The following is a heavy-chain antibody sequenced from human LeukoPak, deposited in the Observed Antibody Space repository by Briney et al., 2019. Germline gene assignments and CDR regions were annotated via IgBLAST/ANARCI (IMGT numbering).Heavy chain of an antibody. V-gene: IGHV3-21*01. Sequence: GGSLRLSCAVSGFTFSSYSMNWVRQAPGKGLEWVSSISSSSSYIYYADSVKGRLTISRDNAKNSLYLQMNSLRAEDTAVYYCARDRTRAFDIWGQGTMVTVSS. CDR1: GFTFSSYS. CDR2: ISSSSSYI. CDR3: ARDRTRAFDI. J-gene: IGHJ3*02.